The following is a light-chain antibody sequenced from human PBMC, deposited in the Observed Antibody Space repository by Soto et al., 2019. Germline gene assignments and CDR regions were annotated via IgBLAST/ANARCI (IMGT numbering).Light chain of an antibody. CDR1: SSDVGGYDY. CDR2: EVS. Sequence: QYALTQPASVSGSPGQSITLSCTGTSSDVGGYDYVSWYQPFPGKAPKLIIYEVSNRPSGVSNRFSGSKSGNTASLTISGLQAEDEADYYCSSYTSSITDDVVFGGGTKVTVL. V-gene: IGLV2-14*01. J-gene: IGLJ2*01. CDR3: SSYTSSITDDVV.